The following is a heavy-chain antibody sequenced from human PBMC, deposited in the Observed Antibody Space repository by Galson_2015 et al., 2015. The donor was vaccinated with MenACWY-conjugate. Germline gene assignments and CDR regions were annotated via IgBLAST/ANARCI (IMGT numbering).Heavy chain of an antibody. J-gene: IGHJ6*02. V-gene: IGHV1-3*01. CDR3: AREIVVAPAASWGDYYYGMDV. D-gene: IGHD2-2*01. Sequence: AGNGNTKYSQKFQGRVTITSDTSASTAYTELSSLRSEDTAVYYCAREIVVAPAASWGDYYYGMDVWGQGTTVTVSS. CDR2: AGNGNT.